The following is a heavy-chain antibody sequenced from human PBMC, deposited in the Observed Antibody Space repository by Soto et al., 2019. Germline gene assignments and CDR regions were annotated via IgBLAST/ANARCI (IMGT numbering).Heavy chain of an antibody. CDR2: IIPICGTA. D-gene: IGHD6-6*01. Sequence: SVKVSCKASGYTFTGYYMHWVRQAPGQGLEWMGGIIPICGTANYAQKFQGRVTITADESTSTAYMELSSLRSEDTAVYYCARGIAARRAVDGRFDPWGQGTLVTVSS. V-gene: IGHV1-69*13. CDR1: GYTFTGYY. J-gene: IGHJ5*02. CDR3: ARGIAARRAVDGRFDP.